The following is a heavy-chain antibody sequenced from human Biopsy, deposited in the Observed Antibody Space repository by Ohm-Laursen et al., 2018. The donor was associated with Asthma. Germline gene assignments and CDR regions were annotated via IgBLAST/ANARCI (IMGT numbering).Heavy chain of an antibody. Sequence: RSLRLSCAASGFKFDEYTMHWVRQAPGKGLEWVSGISWNSATIGYADSVEGRFTISRDNAKNSVFLHMDSLRPEDTAFYYCAKVRSDWVITEPFDYWGQGVLVTVSS. V-gene: IGHV3-9*01. CDR3: AKVRSDWVITEPFDY. J-gene: IGHJ4*02. D-gene: IGHD3-22*01. CDR1: GFKFDEYT. CDR2: ISWNSATI.